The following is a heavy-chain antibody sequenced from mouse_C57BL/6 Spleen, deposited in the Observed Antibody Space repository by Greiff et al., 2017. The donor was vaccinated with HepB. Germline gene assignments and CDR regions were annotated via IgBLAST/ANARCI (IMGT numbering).Heavy chain of an antibody. V-gene: IGHV1-18*01. CDR3: AREDYGRVYAMDY. Sequence: VQLQQSGPELVKPGASVKIPCKASGYTFTDYNMDWVKQSHGKSLEWIGDINPNNGGTIYNQKFKGKATLTVDKSSSTAYMELRSLTSEDTAVYYCAREDYGRVYAMDYWGQGTSVTVSS. CDR1: GYTFTDYN. CDR2: INPNNGGT. D-gene: IGHD1-1*01. J-gene: IGHJ4*01.